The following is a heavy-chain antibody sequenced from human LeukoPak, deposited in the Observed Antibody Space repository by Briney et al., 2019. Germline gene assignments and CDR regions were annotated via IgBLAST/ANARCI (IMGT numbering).Heavy chain of an antibody. Sequence: KTSGTLSLTCAVSGGSISSSNWWSWVRQPPGKGLEWIGEIYHSGSTNYNPSLKSRVTISVDKSKNQFSLKLSSVTAADTAVYYCARQSGSDYVWGDFDYWGQGTLVTVSS. CDR2: IYHSGST. V-gene: IGHV4-4*02. D-gene: IGHD3-16*01. J-gene: IGHJ4*02. CDR3: ARQSGSDYVWGDFDY. CDR1: GGSISSSNW.